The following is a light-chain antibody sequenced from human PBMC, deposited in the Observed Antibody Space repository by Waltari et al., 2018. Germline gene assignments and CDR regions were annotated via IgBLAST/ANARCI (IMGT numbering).Light chain of an antibody. CDR1: QSVFYRCDNKNY. CDR3: QQYYRSRT. Sequence: DIVMTQSPDSLAVSLGERATIDCKYSQSVFYRCDNKNYLAWYQHKPGHPPKLRFYWASTRESGVPGRFSASGSGTDFTLTINNLQAEDVAVYYCQQYYRSRTFGQGTKVEIK. J-gene: IGKJ1*01. V-gene: IGKV4-1*01. CDR2: WAS.